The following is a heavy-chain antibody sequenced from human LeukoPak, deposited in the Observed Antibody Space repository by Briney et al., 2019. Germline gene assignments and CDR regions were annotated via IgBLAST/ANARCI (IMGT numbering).Heavy chain of an antibody. CDR3: ARENIAARPLDY. V-gene: IGHV4-4*07. Sequence: SETLSLTCAVYGGSFSGYYWSWIRQPAGKGLEWIGRIYTSGNTNYNSSLQSRVNMSVDTSKNQFSLKLSSVTAADTAVYYCARENIAARPLDYWGQGTLVTVSS. CDR2: IYTSGNT. D-gene: IGHD6-6*01. CDR1: GGSFSGYY. J-gene: IGHJ4*02.